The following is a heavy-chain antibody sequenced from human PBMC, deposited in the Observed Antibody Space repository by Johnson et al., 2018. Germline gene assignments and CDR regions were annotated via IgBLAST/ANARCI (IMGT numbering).Heavy chain of an antibody. CDR2: TSYDGSNK. V-gene: IGHV3-30*18. J-gene: IGHJ6*03. CDR1: GFSFSSYG. CDR3: AKDVIAGAYYYYYMDV. Sequence: QVQLVESGGGVVQPGRSLRLSCAASGFSFSSYGMHWVRQAPGKGLEWVAVTSYDGSNKYYADSVKGRFTISRDNSKNTLYLQMNSLGAEDTAVYYCAKDVIAGAYYYYYMDVWGEGTPVTVSS. D-gene: IGHD3-16*02.